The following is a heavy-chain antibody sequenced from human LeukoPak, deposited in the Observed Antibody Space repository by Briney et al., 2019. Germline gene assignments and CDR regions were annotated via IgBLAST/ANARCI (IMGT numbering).Heavy chain of an antibody. CDR1: GFTFSSYG. Sequence: GRSLRLSCAASGFTFSSYGMHWVRQAPGKGLEWVAVISYDGSTKYYADSVKGRFTISRDNSKNTLYLQMNSLRAEDTAVYYCAKGVGLRGSYSDYWGQGTLVTVSS. CDR3: AKGVGLRGSYSDY. CDR2: ISYDGSTK. J-gene: IGHJ4*02. V-gene: IGHV3-30*18. D-gene: IGHD3-16*01.